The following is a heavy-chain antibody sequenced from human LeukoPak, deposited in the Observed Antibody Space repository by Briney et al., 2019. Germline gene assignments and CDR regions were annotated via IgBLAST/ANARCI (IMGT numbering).Heavy chain of an antibody. Sequence: SETLSLTCTVSGGSISSHYWSWIRQPPGKGLEWIGYIYYSGGTNYNPSLKSRVTISVDTSKNQFSLKLSSVTAADTAVYYCSSVGSHYDFWSGYSYWFDPWGQGTLDTVSS. CDR1: GGSISSHY. CDR2: IYYSGGT. D-gene: IGHD3-3*01. CDR3: SSVGSHYDFWSGYSYWFDP. J-gene: IGHJ5*02. V-gene: IGHV4-59*11.